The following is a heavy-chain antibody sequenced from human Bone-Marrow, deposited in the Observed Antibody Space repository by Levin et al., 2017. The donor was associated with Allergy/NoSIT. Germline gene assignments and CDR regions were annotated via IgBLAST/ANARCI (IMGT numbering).Heavy chain of an antibody. CDR3: VKDFVGPTEY. J-gene: IGHJ4*02. Sequence: QPGGSLRLSCAASGFSVTNYWMHWVRQRPGEGPLWVSRMNEDGRTTNHAESVRGRFTISRDNAKNTMYLQMDSLRAEDTSIYYCVKDFVGPTEYWGPGTLVTVSS. V-gene: IGHV3-74*01. CDR1: GFSVTNYW. CDR2: MNEDGRTT. D-gene: IGHD4-11*01.